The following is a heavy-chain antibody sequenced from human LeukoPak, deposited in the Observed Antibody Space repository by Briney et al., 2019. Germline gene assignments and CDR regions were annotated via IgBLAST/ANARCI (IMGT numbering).Heavy chain of an antibody. J-gene: IGHJ5*02. Sequence: GGSLRLSCAASGFTFSSYAMHWVRQAPGKGLECVAVISYDGSNKYYADSVKGRFTISRDNSKNTLYLQMNSLRAEDTAVYYCARAAVVVVASIPWFDPWGQGTLVTVSS. D-gene: IGHD2-15*01. V-gene: IGHV3-30-3*01. CDR1: GFTFSSYA. CDR2: ISYDGSNK. CDR3: ARAAVVVVASIPWFDP.